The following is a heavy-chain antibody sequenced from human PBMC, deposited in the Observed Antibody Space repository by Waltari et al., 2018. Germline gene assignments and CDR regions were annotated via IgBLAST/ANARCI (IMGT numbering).Heavy chain of an antibody. CDR3: AKDQKQLVPVYYFDY. CDR2: IRYDGSNK. Sequence: QVQLVESGGGVVQPGGSLRLSCAASGFTFSSYGMHWVRQAPGKGLEWVAFIRYDGSNKYYADSVKGRFTISRDNSKNTLYLQMNSLRAEDTAVYYCAKDQKQLVPVYYFDYWSQGTLVTVSS. D-gene: IGHD6-6*01. J-gene: IGHJ4*02. V-gene: IGHV3-30*02. CDR1: GFTFSSYG.